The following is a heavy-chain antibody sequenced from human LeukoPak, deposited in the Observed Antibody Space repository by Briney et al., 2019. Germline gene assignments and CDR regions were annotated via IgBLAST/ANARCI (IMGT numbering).Heavy chain of an antibody. J-gene: IGHJ5*02. CDR1: GFTFNAYY. Sequence: GGSLRLSCGASGFTFNAYYMSWIRQAPGKGLEWVSYISGSSSYTNYADSVKGRFTISRGNAKNSVYLQMNSLRAEDTAVYYCARGPYCSGGRCYAGGWFDPWGQGTLVTVSS. CDR2: ISGSSSYT. V-gene: IGHV3-11*06. CDR3: ARGPYCSGGRCYAGGWFDP. D-gene: IGHD2-15*01.